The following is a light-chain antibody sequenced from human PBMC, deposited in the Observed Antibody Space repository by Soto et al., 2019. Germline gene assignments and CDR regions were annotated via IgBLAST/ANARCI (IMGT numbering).Light chain of an antibody. Sequence: QSALTQPDSVSGSPGQSITISCTGTSSDVGGYNYVSWYQHHPGKAPKLMIYEVSNRASGVSNRFSGSKSGNTASLTISGLQAEDEADYYCSAYTSSSTPYVFGTGTKLTVL. CDR1: SSDVGGYNY. J-gene: IGLJ1*01. CDR3: SAYTSSSTPYV. CDR2: EVS. V-gene: IGLV2-14*01.